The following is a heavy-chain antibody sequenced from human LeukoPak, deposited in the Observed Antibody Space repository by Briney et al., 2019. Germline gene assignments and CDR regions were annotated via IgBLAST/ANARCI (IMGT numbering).Heavy chain of an antibody. Sequence: SETLSLTCTVSGGSISSSSYYWGWIRQPPGKGLEWIGSIYYSGSTYYNPSLKSQVTISVDTSKNQFSLKLSSVTAADTAVYYCARVGRVVPAAIESWFDPWGQGTLVTVSS. CDR3: ARVGRVVPAAIESWFDP. D-gene: IGHD2-2*01. V-gene: IGHV4-39*07. CDR2: IYYSGST. J-gene: IGHJ5*02. CDR1: GGSISSSSYY.